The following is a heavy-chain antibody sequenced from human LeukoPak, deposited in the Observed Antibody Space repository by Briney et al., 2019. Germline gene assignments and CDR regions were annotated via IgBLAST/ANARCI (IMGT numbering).Heavy chain of an antibody. V-gene: IGHV3-21*01. CDR2: ISISGSSI. CDR3: ARVLYGMATFGY. Sequence: GGSLRLSCAASGFTFSSYSMSWVRQAPGKGLEWVSSISISGSSIYYAYSVKGRFTISRDNAKNSLYLQMNSLRAEDTAVYYCARVLYGMATFGYWGQGTLVTVSS. J-gene: IGHJ4*02. D-gene: IGHD5-24*01. CDR1: GFTFSSYS.